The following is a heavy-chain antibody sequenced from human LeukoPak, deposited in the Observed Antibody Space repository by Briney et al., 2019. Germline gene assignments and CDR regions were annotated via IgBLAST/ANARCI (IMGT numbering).Heavy chain of an antibody. CDR1: GFTFSNYA. CDR2: MSYDASNK. V-gene: IGHV3-30-3*01. D-gene: IGHD4-17*01. CDR3: ARDDYGDYGLLDF. J-gene: IGHJ4*02. Sequence: PGRSLRLSCAASGFTFSNYAMHWVRQAPGKGLEWVAVMSYDASNKYYADSVKGRFTISRDNSKNTLYLQMNSLRSEDTAVYYCARDDYGDYGLLDFWGQGTLVTVSS.